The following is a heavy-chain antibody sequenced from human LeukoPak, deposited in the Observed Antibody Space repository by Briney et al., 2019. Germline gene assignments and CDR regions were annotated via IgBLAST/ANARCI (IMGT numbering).Heavy chain of an antibody. D-gene: IGHD6-6*01. J-gene: IGHJ6*03. CDR2: ISSSSSYI. CDR1: GFTFSSYS. V-gene: IGHV3-21*01. Sequence: GGSLRLSCAASGFTFSSYSMNWVRQAPGKGLEWVSSISSSSSYIYYADSVKGRFTISRDNAKNSLYLQMNSLRVEDTAVYYCAKDRVEQLEVYYYYMDVWGKGTTVTVSS. CDR3: AKDRVEQLEVYYYYMDV.